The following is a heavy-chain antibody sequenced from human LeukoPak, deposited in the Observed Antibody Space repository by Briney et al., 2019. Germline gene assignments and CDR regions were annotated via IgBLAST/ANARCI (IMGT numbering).Heavy chain of an antibody. CDR3: ARDGAARFCTGGSCYSTSDF. V-gene: IGHV3-30*03. J-gene: IGHJ4*02. D-gene: IGHD2-15*01. CDR1: GFTFSSYG. Sequence: PGRSLRLSCAASGFTFSSYGMHWVRQAPGKGLEWVAVISYDGSNKYYSDSVRGRFTISRDNSKNTLYLQMNSLRAEDTAVYYCARDGAARFCTGGSCYSTSDFWGQGTLVTVSS. CDR2: ISYDGSNK.